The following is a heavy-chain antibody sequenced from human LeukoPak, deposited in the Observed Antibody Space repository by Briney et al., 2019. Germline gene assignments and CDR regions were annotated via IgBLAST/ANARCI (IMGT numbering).Heavy chain of an antibody. D-gene: IGHD6-13*01. Sequence: ASVKVSCKASGYTFTGHYMHWVRQAPGQGLEWMGWINPNSGGTNYAQKFQGWVTMTRDTSISTAYMELSRLRSDDTAVYYCARHRNRDSSSWYFNWFDPWGQGTLVTVSS. CDR1: GYTFTGHY. CDR2: INPNSGGT. J-gene: IGHJ5*02. CDR3: ARHRNRDSSSWYFNWFDP. V-gene: IGHV1-2*04.